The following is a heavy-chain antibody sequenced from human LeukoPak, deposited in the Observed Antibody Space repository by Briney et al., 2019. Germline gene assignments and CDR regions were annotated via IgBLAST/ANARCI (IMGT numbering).Heavy chain of an antibody. Sequence: GGSLRLSCAASGFTFSSYAMHWVRQAPGKGLEWVAVISYDGSNKYYAGSVKGRFTISRDNSKNTLYLQMNSLRAEDTAVYYCAKDGDGSGYDPNWFDPWGQGTLVTVSS. D-gene: IGHD5-12*01. CDR3: AKDGDGSGYDPNWFDP. CDR2: ISYDGSNK. CDR1: GFTFSSYA. V-gene: IGHV3-30*04. J-gene: IGHJ5*02.